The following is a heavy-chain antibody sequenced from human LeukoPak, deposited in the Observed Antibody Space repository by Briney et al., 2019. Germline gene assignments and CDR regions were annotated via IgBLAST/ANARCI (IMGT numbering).Heavy chain of an antibody. CDR1: GFTFSSYA. CDR2: ISGSGGST. CDR3: AKDTLGYSSSWYKGGDY. D-gene: IGHD6-13*01. Sequence: PGGSLRLSCAASGFTFSSYAMSWVRQAPGKGLEWVSVISGSGGSTYYADSVKGRFTISRDNSKNTLYLQMNSLRAEDTAVYYCAKDTLGYSSSWYKGGDYWGQGTLVTVSS. V-gene: IGHV3-23*01. J-gene: IGHJ4*02.